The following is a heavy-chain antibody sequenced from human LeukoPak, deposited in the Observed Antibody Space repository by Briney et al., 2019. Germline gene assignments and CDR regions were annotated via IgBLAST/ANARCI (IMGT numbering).Heavy chain of an antibody. CDR3: ARELTTVTTFSY. J-gene: IGHJ4*02. CDR2: INPNNGGT. Sequence: ASVKVSCKASGYTFTDYYIHWVRQAPGQGLEWMGWINPNNGGTNYAQKFQGRVTMTRDTSISTAYMELSRLRSDDTAVYYCARELTTVTTFSYWGQGTLVTVSS. CDR1: GYTFTDYY. V-gene: IGHV1-2*02. D-gene: IGHD4-17*01.